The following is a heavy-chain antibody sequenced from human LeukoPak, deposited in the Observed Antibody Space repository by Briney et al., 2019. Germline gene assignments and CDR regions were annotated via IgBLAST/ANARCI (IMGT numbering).Heavy chain of an antibody. D-gene: IGHD4-17*01. CDR1: GGSISSGGYY. V-gene: IGHV4-61*08. CDR2: IYYTGNT. CDR3: ARSGLRVFDY. Sequence: SETLSLTCTVSGGSISSGGYYWSWIRQHPGKGLEWIGYIYYTGNTNYNPSLKSRVTISVDTSKNQFSLKLSSVTAADTAVYYCARSGLRVFDYWGQGTLVTVSS. J-gene: IGHJ4*02.